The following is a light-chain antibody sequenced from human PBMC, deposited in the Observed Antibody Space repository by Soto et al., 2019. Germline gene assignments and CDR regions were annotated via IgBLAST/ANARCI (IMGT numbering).Light chain of an antibody. CDR2: KAS. J-gene: IGKJ5*01. Sequence: DIQMTQSPSTLSASLGDRVTITCGASQSISSWLAWYQQKPGKAPKLLSYKASSLESGVPSRFSGSGSGTDFTLTISSLQTEDFATYYCQQGHSNPITLGQGTRLEI. CDR3: QQGHSNPIT. CDR1: QSISSW. V-gene: IGKV1-5*03.